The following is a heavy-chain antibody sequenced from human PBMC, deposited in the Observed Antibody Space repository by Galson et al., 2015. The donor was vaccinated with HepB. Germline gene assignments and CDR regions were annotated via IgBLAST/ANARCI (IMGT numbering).Heavy chain of an antibody. CDR1: GFTFSNYA. Sequence: SLRLSCAASGFTFSNYAMSWVRQAPGKGLEWVSAISGSGGSTYYADSLKGRFTISRDNSKNTLYLQMISLRVEDTAVYYCAKDPRGNEVGALDYWGQGTLVTVSS. D-gene: IGHD1-1*01. CDR3: AKDPRGNEVGALDY. CDR2: ISGSGGST. J-gene: IGHJ4*02. V-gene: IGHV3-23*01.